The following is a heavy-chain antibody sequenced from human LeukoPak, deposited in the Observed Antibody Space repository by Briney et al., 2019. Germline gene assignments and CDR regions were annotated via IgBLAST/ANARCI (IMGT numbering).Heavy chain of an antibody. J-gene: IGHJ4*02. CDR3: MGDYCTSTSCSTTF. CDR1: GFSFRDYS. V-gene: IGHV3-21*01. CDR2: ISNTRTYI. D-gene: IGHD2-2*02. Sequence: GGSLRLSCDASGFSFRDYSMNWVRQAPGRGLEWVSSISNTRTYIYYADSVKGRFTISRDNAKRSLYLQMNSLRAEDTAVYYCMGDYCTSTSCSTTFWGQGTLVTVSS.